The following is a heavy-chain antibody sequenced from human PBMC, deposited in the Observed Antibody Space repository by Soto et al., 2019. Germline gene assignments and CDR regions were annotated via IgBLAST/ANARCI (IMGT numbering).Heavy chain of an antibody. CDR2: INSDGSST. CDR1: GFTFSSYW. Sequence: GGSLRLSCAASGFTFSSYWMHWVRQAPGKGLVWVSRINSDGSSTSYADSVKGRFTISRDNAKNTLYLQMNSLRAEDTAVYYCARDQIGYDFWSGYHIPYYYCYGMDVWGQGTTVTVSS. J-gene: IGHJ6*02. D-gene: IGHD3-3*01. CDR3: ARDQIGYDFWSGYHIPYYYCYGMDV. V-gene: IGHV3-74*01.